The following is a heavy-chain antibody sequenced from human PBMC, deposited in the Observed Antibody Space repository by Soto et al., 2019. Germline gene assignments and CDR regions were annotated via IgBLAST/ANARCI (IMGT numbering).Heavy chain of an antibody. Sequence: GGSLRLSCAASGFTFSSYAMHWVRQAPGKGLEWVAVISYDGSNKYYADSVKGRFTISRDNSKNTLYLQMNSLRAEDTAVYYCARFSHGMDVWGQGTTVTVSS. J-gene: IGHJ6*02. CDR1: GFTFSSYA. CDR3: ARFSHGMDV. V-gene: IGHV3-30-3*01. CDR2: ISYDGSNK.